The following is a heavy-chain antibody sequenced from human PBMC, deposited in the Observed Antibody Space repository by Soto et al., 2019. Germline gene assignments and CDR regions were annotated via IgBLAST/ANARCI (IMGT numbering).Heavy chain of an antibody. J-gene: IGHJ6*02. Sequence: ASVKVYCKASGYTFTSYDINWVRQATGQVLEWMGWMNPNIVNTGYAQKFQGRVTMTRNTSISTAYMELSSLRSEDTAVYYCARATYYYGSGSYYDGQGMDVWGQGTTVTVSS. CDR2: MNPNIVNT. CDR3: ARATYYYGSGSYYDGQGMDV. CDR1: GYTFTSYD. D-gene: IGHD3-10*01. V-gene: IGHV1-8*01.